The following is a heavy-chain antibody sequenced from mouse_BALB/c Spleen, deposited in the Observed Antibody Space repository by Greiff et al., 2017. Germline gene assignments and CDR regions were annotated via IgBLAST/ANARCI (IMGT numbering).Heavy chain of an antibody. Sequence: EVQLQESGPGLVKPSQSLSLTCTVTGYSITSDYAWNWIRQFPGNKLEWMGYISYSGSTSYNPSLKSRISITRDTSKNQFFLQLNSVTTEDTATYYCARMDYYASIYNAMDYWGLGTSVTLSS. D-gene: IGHD1-1*01. V-gene: IGHV3-2*02. CDR2: ISYSGST. CDR3: ARMDYYASIYNAMDY. CDR1: GYSITSDYA. J-gene: IGHJ4*01.